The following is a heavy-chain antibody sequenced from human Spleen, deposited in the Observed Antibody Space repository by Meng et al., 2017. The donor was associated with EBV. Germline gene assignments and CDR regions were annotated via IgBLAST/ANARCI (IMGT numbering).Heavy chain of an antibody. CDR3: ARARRNGYYFDY. J-gene: IGHJ4*02. D-gene: IGHD2-8*01. CDR2: IYYRGST. V-gene: IGHV4-30-4*01. CDR1: GGSISSGGCY. Sequence: QVLLQESGTGLVTPSQTLSLTYAVAGGSISSGGCYWSWIRQPPGKGLEWIGYIYYRGSTYYNPSLKSRVTISVDTSKNQFSLKLSSVTAADTAVYYCARARRNGYYFDYWGQGTLVTVSS.